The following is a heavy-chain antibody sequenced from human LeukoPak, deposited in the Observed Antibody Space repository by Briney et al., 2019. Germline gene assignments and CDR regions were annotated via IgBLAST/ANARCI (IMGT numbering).Heavy chain of an antibody. V-gene: IGHV3-21*01. D-gene: IGHD6-13*01. CDR1: GFTLGNYW. Sequence: GGSLRLSCEASGFTLGNYWMHWVRQAPGKGLEWVSFISSISANIYYADSVKGRFTISRDNAKNSLYLQMNSLRAEDTAVYYCAREAAAEYYFDYWGQGTLVTVSS. J-gene: IGHJ4*02. CDR2: ISSISANI. CDR3: AREAAAEYYFDY.